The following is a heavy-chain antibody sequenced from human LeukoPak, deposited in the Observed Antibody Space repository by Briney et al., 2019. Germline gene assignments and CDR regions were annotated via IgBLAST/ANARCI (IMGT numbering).Heavy chain of an antibody. CDR1: GFTFSSYA. CDR2: ISGSGGST. J-gene: IGHJ4*02. Sequence: PGGSLRLSCAASGFTFSSYAMSWVRQAPGKGLEWVSSISGSGGSTYYADSVKGRFTISRDNSKNTLYLQMNSLRAEDTAVYYCAKAENGVVITAPDYWGQGTLVTVSS. V-gene: IGHV3-23*01. D-gene: IGHD3-3*01. CDR3: AKAENGVVITAPDY.